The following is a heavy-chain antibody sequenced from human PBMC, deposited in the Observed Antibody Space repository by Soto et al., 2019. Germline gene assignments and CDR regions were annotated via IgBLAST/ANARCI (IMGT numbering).Heavy chain of an antibody. V-gene: IGHV3-7*01. CDR1: GFTFSSYW. J-gene: IGHJ3*02. CDR3: ASYNWNDPFEAFDI. Sequence: EVQLVESGGGLVQPGGSLRLSCAASGFTFSSYWMSWVRQAPGKGLEWVANIKQDGSEKYYVDSVKGRFTISRDNAKNSLYLQMNSLRAEDTAVYYCASYNWNDPFEAFDIWGQGTMVTVSS. D-gene: IGHD1-20*01. CDR2: IKQDGSEK.